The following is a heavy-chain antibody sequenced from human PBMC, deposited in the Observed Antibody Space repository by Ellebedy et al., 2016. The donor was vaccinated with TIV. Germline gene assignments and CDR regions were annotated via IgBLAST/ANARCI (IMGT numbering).Heavy chain of an antibody. CDR1: GFTFSSYW. CDR3: VRALAAAASY. Sequence: GESLKISXAASGFTFSSYWMHWVRQAPGKGLAWVANIKQDGSEKYYVGSVKGRFTISRDNAKNSLYLQMHSLRVEDTALYYCVRALAAAASYWGQGTLVTVSS. J-gene: IGHJ4*02. D-gene: IGHD6-13*01. CDR2: IKQDGSEK. V-gene: IGHV3-7*01.